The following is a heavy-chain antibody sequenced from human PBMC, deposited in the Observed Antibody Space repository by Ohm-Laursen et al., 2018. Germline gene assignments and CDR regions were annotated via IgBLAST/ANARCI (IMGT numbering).Heavy chain of an antibody. CDR1: GFTFSTYG. Sequence: SLRLSCAASGFTFSTYGMHWVRQAPGKGLEWVAVISYDGSNKYYADSVKGRFTISRDNSKNTLYLQMNSLRAEDTAVYYCAKDRDPSGWYYYGMDVWGQGTTVTVSS. CDR2: ISYDGSNK. J-gene: IGHJ6*02. D-gene: IGHD6-19*01. CDR3: AKDRDPSGWYYYGMDV. V-gene: IGHV3-30*18.